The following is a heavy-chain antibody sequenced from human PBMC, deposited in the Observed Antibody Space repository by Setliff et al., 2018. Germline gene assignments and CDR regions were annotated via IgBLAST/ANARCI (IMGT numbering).Heavy chain of an antibody. CDR1: GGSISGYY. CDR3: ARGHCSSGECPNYFDP. V-gene: IGHV4-59*08. CDR2: IYSSGSI. Sequence: SETLSLTCNVSGGSISGYYWSWIRQPPGKGLEWIGNIYSSGSIKYNPSLRSRVTISVDTVKNQFSLRLSSLTAADTAVYYCARGHCSSGECPNYFDPWGQGTQVTVSS. J-gene: IGHJ4*02. D-gene: IGHD2-15*01.